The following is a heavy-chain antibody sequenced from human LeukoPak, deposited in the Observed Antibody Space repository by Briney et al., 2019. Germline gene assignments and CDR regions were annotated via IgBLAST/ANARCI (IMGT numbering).Heavy chain of an antibody. D-gene: IGHD3-10*01. V-gene: IGHV3-30*18. Sequence: GGSLRLSCAASGFTFSSYGMHWVRQAPGKGLEWVAVISYDGSNKYYADSVKGRFTISRDNSKNTLYLQMNSLRAEDTAVYYCAKDKHYGSGRSNRIHGMDVWGHGTTVTVSS. J-gene: IGHJ6*02. CDR2: ISYDGSNK. CDR1: GFTFSSYG. CDR3: AKDKHYGSGRSNRIHGMDV.